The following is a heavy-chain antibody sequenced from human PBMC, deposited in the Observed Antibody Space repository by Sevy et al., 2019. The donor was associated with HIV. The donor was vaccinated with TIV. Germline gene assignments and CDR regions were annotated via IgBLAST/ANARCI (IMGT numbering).Heavy chain of an antibody. CDR1: DFTFSAYD. CDR2: IGNLGDT. J-gene: IGHJ5*02. D-gene: IGHD1-1*01. V-gene: IGHV3-13*01. Sequence: GGSLRLSCAASDFTFSAYDMHWVRQATGEGLEWVSSIGNLGDTVCPASVEGRFLISRDNDKKSLYLQMNDLRVGDTAVYYCATGVNVDGTGGWFDLWGQGTLVTVSS. CDR3: ATGVNVDGTGGWFDL.